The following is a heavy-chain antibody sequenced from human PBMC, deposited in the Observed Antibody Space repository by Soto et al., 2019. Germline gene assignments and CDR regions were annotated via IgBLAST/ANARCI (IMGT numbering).Heavy chain of an antibody. J-gene: IGHJ3*02. D-gene: IGHD6-6*01. V-gene: IGHV1-8*01. CDR1: GYTFTSYD. CDR2: MNPNSGNT. Sequence: QVQLVQSGAEVKKPGASVKVSCKASGYTFTSYDITWVRQATGQGLEWMGWMNPNSGNTGYAQKFQGRVTMTRDTSISTAYMELSSLRADDTAVYYCPRGLVISTTTFDIWGQGTMVTVSS. CDR3: PRGLVISTTTFDI.